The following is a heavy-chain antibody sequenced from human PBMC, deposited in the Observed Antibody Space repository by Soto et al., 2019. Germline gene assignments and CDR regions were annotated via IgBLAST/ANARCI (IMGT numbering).Heavy chain of an antibody. CDR3: ESDHINGWKFDY. Sequence: EVQLVESGGGLVQPGGSLRLSCAASGFTFSNYWMSWVRQAPGKGLEWVANIKQDGSENYYVDSVKGRFTTSRDNTKNSFYLQMNRLRAEDTAVYYCESDHINGWKFDYWGRGTLVTVSS. CDR2: IKQDGSEN. D-gene: IGHD6-19*01. CDR1: GFTFSNYW. J-gene: IGHJ4*02. V-gene: IGHV3-7*01.